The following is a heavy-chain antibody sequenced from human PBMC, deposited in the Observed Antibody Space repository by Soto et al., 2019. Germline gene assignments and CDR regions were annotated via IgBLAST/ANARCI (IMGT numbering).Heavy chain of an antibody. CDR2: INAGNGNT. J-gene: IGHJ3*02. CDR1: GYTFTSYA. CDR3: AIDYNLYSSSARYALDI. D-gene: IGHD6-6*01. V-gene: IGHV1-3*01. Sequence: ASVKVSCKASGYTFTSYAMHWVRQAPGQRLEWMGWINAGNGNTKYSQKFQGRVTITRDTSASTAYMELSSLRSEDTAVYYCAIDYNLYSSSARYALDIWGQGTIVTVSS.